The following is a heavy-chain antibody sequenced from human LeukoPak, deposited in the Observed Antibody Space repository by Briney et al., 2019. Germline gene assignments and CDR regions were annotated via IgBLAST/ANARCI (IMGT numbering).Heavy chain of an antibody. V-gene: IGHV3-9*01. CDR2: ISWNSGSV. J-gene: IGHJ4*02. CDR1: GFTFDDYA. Sequence: GGSVKVSCAASGFTFDDYAMHWVRQAPGQGLEWVSGISWNSGSVDYVDTVKGRFTISRDNATNSAYLEMNSLRAEDTALYYCAKDISPRQGTVDYWGQGTLVTVSS. CDR3: AKDISPRQGTVDY. D-gene: IGHD1-1*01.